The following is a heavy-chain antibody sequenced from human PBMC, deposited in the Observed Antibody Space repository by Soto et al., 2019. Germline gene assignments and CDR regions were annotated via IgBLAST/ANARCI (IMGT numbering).Heavy chain of an antibody. CDR2: INHSGST. J-gene: IGHJ6*03. D-gene: IGHD6-6*01. V-gene: IGHV4-34*01. Sequence: PSETLSLTCAVYGGSFSGYYWSWIRQPPGKGLEWIGEINHSGSTNYNPSLKSRVTISVDTSKNQFSLKLSSVTAADTAVYYCARGGNLYSSSSYYYYYMAVWGKGTTVTVSS. CDR3: ARGGNLYSSSSYYYYYMAV. CDR1: GGSFSGYY.